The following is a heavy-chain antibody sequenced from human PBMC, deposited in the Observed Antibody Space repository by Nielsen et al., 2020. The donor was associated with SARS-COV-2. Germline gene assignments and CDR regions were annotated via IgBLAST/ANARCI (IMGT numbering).Heavy chain of an antibody. D-gene: IGHD2-21*02. CDR2: IGTSGAIT. CDR3: AKTAPYYFDY. CDR1: GFSFGTYG. J-gene: IGHJ4*02. V-gene: IGHV3-23*01. Sequence: GESLKISCAASGFSFGTYGMGWVRQAPGKGLECISAIGTSGAITFYADSVKGRFTVSRDSSKNTLYLQMNSLRAEDTAIYYCAKTAPYYFDYWGQGTLVTVSS.